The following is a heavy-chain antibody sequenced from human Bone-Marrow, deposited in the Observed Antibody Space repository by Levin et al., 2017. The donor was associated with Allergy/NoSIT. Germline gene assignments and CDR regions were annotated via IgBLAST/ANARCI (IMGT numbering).Heavy chain of an antibody. CDR3: ARDLRGSYYWYFDL. Sequence: ASVKVSCKASGGTFSSYAISWVRQAPGQGLEWMGGIIPIFGTANYAQKFQGRVTITADESTSTAYMELSSLRSEDTAVYYCARDLRGSYYWYFDLWGRGTLVTVSS. CDR2: IIPIFGTA. J-gene: IGHJ2*01. V-gene: IGHV1-69*13. CDR1: GGTFSSYA. D-gene: IGHD1-26*01.